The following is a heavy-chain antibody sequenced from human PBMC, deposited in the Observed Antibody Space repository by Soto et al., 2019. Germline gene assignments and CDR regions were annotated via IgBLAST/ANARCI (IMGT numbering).Heavy chain of an antibody. J-gene: IGHJ6*03. D-gene: IGHD2-15*01. CDR3: ARVVRGYCSGGSCYGGSYYYYMDV. CDR2: IGTAGDT. CDR1: GFTFSSYD. V-gene: IGHV3-13*01. Sequence: EVQLVESGGGLVQPGGSLRLSCAASGFTFSSYDMHWVRQATGKGLEWVSAIGTAGDTYYPGSVKGRFTISIENAKNSLYLQMNSLRAGDTAVYYCARVVRGYCSGGSCYGGSYYYYMDVWGKGTTVTVSS.